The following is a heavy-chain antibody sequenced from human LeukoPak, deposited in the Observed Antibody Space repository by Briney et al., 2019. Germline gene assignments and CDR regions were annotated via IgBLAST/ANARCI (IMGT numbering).Heavy chain of an antibody. J-gene: IGHJ4*02. Sequence: SVTVSCKASGGTLSSYAISWVRPAPGQGLEWMGRIIPIHGIANYAQKFQGRVTITADKSTSTAYMELSSLRSEDTAVYYCARDKVDYYESNFVGRNYFDYWGQGTLVTVSS. CDR1: GGTLSSYA. CDR2: IIPIHGIA. D-gene: IGHD3-22*01. CDR3: ARDKVDYYESNFVGRNYFDY. V-gene: IGHV1-69*04.